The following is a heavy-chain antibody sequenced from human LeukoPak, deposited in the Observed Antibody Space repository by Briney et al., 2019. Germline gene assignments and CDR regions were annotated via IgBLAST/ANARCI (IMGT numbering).Heavy chain of an antibody. CDR3: ARDRSGYSGYAFFDY. J-gene: IGHJ4*02. CDR2: ISSSGSTI. CDR1: GFTFSSYE. V-gene: IGHV3-48*03. D-gene: IGHD5-12*01. Sequence: GGSLRLSCAASGFTFSSYEMNWVRQAPGKGLEWVSYISSSGSTIYYADSVKGRFTISRDNAKNSLYLQMNSLRAEDTAVYYCARDRSGYSGYAFFDYWGQGTLVTVSS.